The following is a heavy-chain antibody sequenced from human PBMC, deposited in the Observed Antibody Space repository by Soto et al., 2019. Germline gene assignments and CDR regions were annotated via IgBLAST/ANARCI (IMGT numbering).Heavy chain of an antibody. D-gene: IGHD4-17*01. J-gene: IGHJ4*02. CDR3: ARGKYYGDCDY. Sequence: QVQLQESGPGVIRPSETLSLTCTVSGGSIGITSYYWTWIRQPPGKGLEWIGYIYYSGSASYNPSLESRVSMSVDTSKNHFSLKLRSVTVADTAVYWCARGKYYGDCDYWGQGTLVTVSS. V-gene: IGHV4-61*01. CDR2: IYYSGSA. CDR1: GGSIGITSYY.